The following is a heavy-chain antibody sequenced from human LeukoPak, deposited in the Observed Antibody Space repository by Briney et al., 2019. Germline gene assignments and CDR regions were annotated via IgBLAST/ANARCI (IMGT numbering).Heavy chain of an antibody. V-gene: IGHV4-4*07. D-gene: IGHD1-14*01. Sequence: PSETLSLTCTVSGASINNYYWSWIRQPAGKGLEWIGRIYTSGSTNYNPSLKSRVTMSVDTSKNQFSLNLNSVTAADTAVYYCARHGPGARFDYWGQGTLVTVSS. CDR3: ARHGPGARFDY. CDR1: GASINNYY. CDR2: IYTSGST. J-gene: IGHJ4*02.